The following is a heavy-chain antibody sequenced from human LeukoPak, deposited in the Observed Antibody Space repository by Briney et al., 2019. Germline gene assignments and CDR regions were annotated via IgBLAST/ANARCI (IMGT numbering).Heavy chain of an antibody. J-gene: IGHJ4*02. CDR1: GGSLSSGSYY. Sequence: SQTLSLTCTVSGGSLSSGSYYWSWIRQPAGKGLEWIGRIYTSGSTNYNPSLKSRVTISVDTSKNQFSLKLSSVTAADTAVYYCARVGGIAVAEYYFDYWGQGTLVTVSS. CDR3: ARVGGIAVAEYYFDY. D-gene: IGHD6-19*01. CDR2: IYTSGST. V-gene: IGHV4-61*02.